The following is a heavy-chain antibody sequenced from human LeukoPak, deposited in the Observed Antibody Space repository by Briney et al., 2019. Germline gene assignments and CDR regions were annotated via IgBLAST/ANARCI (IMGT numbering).Heavy chain of an antibody. CDR2: IYTSGST. V-gene: IGHV4-4*07. D-gene: IGHD3-22*01. Sequence: PSETLSLTCTVSGGSISSYYWSWLRQPAGKGLEWIGRIYTSGSTNYNPSLKSRVTISVDKSKNQFSLKLSSVTAADTAVYYCARAGYYDSSGYPHFDYWGQGTLVTVSS. CDR3: ARAGYYDSSGYPHFDY. CDR1: GGSISSYY. J-gene: IGHJ4*02.